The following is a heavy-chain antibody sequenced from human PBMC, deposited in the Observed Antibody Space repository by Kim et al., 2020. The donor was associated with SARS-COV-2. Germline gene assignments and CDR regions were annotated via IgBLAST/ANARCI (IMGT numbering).Heavy chain of an antibody. D-gene: IGHD3-22*01. J-gene: IGHJ4*02. CDR1: GFTFGDYA. CDR3: AKDFYYDSSGPLGY. V-gene: IGHV3-9*01. Sequence: GGSLRLSCAVSGFTFGDYAMHWVRQAPGKGLEWVSGISWNSGNIGYADSVKGRFTISRDNAKNSLYMQMNSLRPEDTALYYCAKDFYYDSSGPLGYWGQGTLVTVSS. CDR2: ISWNSGNI.